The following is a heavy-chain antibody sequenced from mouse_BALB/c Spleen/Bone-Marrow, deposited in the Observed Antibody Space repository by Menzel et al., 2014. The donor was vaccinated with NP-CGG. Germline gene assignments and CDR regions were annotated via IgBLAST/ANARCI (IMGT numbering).Heavy chain of an antibody. CDR1: GYTFTDYR. V-gene: IGHV1-69*01. J-gene: IGHJ4*01. CDR2: IDTSDSYT. CDR3: AREGYGNSYAMDY. Sequence: VQLQQSGAELVMPGASVKMSCKASGYTFTDYRMHWVKQRPGQGLEWIGAIDTSDSYTSYNQKFKGKATLTVDESSSTAYMQLSSLTSEDSAVYYCAREGYGNSYAMDYWGQGTSVTVSS. D-gene: IGHD2-1*01.